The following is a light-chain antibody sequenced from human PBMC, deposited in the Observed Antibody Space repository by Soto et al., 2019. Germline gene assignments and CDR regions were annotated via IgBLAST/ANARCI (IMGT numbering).Light chain of an antibody. J-gene: IGLJ1*01. V-gene: IGLV2-14*01. CDR3: CSYSSSSKV. Sequence: QSVLTQPASVSGSPGQSITISCTGTSSDVGGYNYVSWYQQHPGKAPKLMIYEVSNRPSGVSNRFSGSKSDNTASLTISGLQDEDDAYYYCCSYSSSSKVFGTGTKLTVL. CDR1: SSDVGGYNY. CDR2: EVS.